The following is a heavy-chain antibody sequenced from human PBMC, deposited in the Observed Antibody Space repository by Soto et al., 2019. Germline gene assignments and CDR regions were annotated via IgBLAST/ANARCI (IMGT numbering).Heavy chain of an antibody. CDR3: ARAAIQTYCSGGSCYPATYGRGV. CDR1: GFTFSSYS. V-gene: IGHV3-48*02. Sequence: PWGSLRPSCAASGFTFSSYSMNWVRQAPGKGLEWVSYISSSISTIYYADSVKGRFTISRDNAKNSLYLQMNSLRDEDTAVYYCARAAIQTYCSGGSCYPATYGRGVWGEGTTV. J-gene: IGHJ6*01. D-gene: IGHD2-15*01. CDR2: ISSSISTI.